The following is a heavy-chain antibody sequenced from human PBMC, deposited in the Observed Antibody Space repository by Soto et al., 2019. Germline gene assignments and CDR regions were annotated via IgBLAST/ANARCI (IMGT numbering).Heavy chain of an antibody. V-gene: IGHV1-46*01. Sequence: QVQLVQSGAEVKKPGASVKLSCKASGYTFISYYMHWVRQAPGQGLEWMGIINPSGGGTTYAQKFQGRVTMTRDPSTSTVYMELSSLRSEDTAMYSCARDKAGGWSHPGYWGQGTLVTVSS. CDR1: GYTFISYY. CDR3: ARDKAGGWSHPGY. J-gene: IGHJ4*02. CDR2: INPSGGGT. D-gene: IGHD6-19*01.